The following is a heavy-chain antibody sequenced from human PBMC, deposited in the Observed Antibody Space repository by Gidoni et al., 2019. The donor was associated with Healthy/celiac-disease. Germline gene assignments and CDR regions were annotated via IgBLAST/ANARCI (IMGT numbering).Heavy chain of an antibody. Sequence: QVQLQQWGAGLLKPSETLSLTCAVYGGSFSGYYWSWIRQPPGKGLEWIGEINHSGSTNSHPSLKSRVTISVDTSKHQFSLKLSSVTAADTAVYYCAREGSWLGRGNWFDPWGQGTLVTVSS. D-gene: IGHD6-13*01. CDR2: INHSGST. J-gene: IGHJ5*02. V-gene: IGHV4-34*01. CDR1: GGSFSGYY. CDR3: AREGSWLGRGNWFDP.